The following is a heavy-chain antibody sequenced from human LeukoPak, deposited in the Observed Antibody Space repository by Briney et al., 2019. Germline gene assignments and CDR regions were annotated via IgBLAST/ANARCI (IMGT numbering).Heavy chain of an antibody. Sequence: GGSLRLSCAAPGFTSSSYTMNWVRQAPGKGLEWVSSISSSSSYIYYADSVKGRFTISRDNAKSSLYLQMNSLRAEDTAVYYCVQDFLLPSSGCFENPGAALDIWGQGTMVTVSS. V-gene: IGHV3-21*01. CDR3: VQDFLLPSSGCFENPGAALDI. J-gene: IGHJ3*02. CDR1: GFTSSSYT. D-gene: IGHD6-19*01. CDR2: ISSSSSYI.